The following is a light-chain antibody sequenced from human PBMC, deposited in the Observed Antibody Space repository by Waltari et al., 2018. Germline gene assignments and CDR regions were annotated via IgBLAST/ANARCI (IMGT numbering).Light chain of an antibody. CDR3: QQYGSSPMFA. CDR1: QSVSSSY. V-gene: IGKV3-20*01. Sequence: EIVLTQSPGTLSLSPGERATLSCRASQSVSSSYLAWDQQKPGHAPRLLIHGASNRATGIPDRFSGSGSGTDFTLTISRLEPEDFAVYYCQQYGSSPMFAFGQGTKLEIK. J-gene: IGKJ2*01. CDR2: GAS.